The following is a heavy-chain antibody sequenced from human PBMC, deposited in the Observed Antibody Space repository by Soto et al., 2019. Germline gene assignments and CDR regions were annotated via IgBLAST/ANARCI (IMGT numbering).Heavy chain of an antibody. J-gene: IGHJ3*02. V-gene: IGHV4-30-4*01. CDR1: GGSISSGDYY. CDR3: ARGDYGGNSGDAFEI. Sequence: SETLSLTCTVSGGSISSGDYYWSWIRQPPGKGLEWIGYIYYSGSTYYNPSLKSRVTISVDTSKNQFSLKLSSVTAADTAVYYCARGDYGGNSGDAFEIWGQGTMVTVSS. D-gene: IGHD4-17*01. CDR2: IYYSGST.